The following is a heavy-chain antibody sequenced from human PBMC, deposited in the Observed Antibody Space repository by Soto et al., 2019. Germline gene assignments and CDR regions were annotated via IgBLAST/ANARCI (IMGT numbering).Heavy chain of an antibody. CDR1: RYTFTSYY. J-gene: IGHJ3*02. Sequence: ASVKVSCKASRYTFTSYYMHWVRQAPGQGLEWMGIINPSRGNTNYVQKFQGRATMTRDTSTSTVYMELSSLRSEDTAMYYCAREGGDAHDAFDIWGQGTMVTVSS. V-gene: IGHV1-46*03. D-gene: IGHD6-25*01. CDR2: INPSRGNT. CDR3: AREGGDAHDAFDI.